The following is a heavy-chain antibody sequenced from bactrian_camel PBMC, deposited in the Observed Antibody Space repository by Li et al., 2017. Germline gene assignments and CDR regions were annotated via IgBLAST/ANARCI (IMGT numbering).Heavy chain of an antibody. CDR1: GFTFSSYE. V-gene: IGHV3S40*01. D-gene: IGHD3*01. Sequence: VQLVESGGGSVPAGGSLRLSCTASGFTFSSYEMMWVRQAPGKGLEWVSFINSGGGGARYTDSAKGRFTISADSAKNTVYLRMNSLKPEDTAVYYCAADFARRSPPRWKDLRLCGYEMDYWGEGTQVTVS. CDR2: INSGGGGA. J-gene: IGHJ7*01.